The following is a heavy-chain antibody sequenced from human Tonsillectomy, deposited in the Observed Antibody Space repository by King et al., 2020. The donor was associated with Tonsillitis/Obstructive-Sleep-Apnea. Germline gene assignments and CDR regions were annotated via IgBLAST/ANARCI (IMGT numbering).Heavy chain of an antibody. Sequence: QLQEAGPGLVKSSETLSLTCTVSGGSIRSRDYHWGWILQAPGKGLEWIGEINYSGRTNYNPSLKRRVTISVDTSKNQFSRKVNSVTASDTAVSYCTRHFRGPGDTTMVVIVGIDPWGQGTLVTVSS. CDR2: INYSGRT. CDR1: GGSIRSRDYH. V-gene: IGHV4-39*01. D-gene: IGHD5-18*01. J-gene: IGHJ5*02. CDR3: TRHFRGPGDTTMVVIVGIDP.